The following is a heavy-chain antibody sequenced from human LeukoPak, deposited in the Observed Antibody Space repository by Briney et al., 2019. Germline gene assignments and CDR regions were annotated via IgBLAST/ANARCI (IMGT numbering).Heavy chain of an antibody. Sequence: ASVKVSCKASGYTFTSYYMHWVRQAPGQGLEWMGWISAYNGNTNYAQKLQGRVTMTTDTSTSTAYMELRSLRSDDTAVYYCARRRDYNDSSGYHDYWGQGTLVTVSS. CDR1: GYTFTSYY. V-gene: IGHV1-18*04. J-gene: IGHJ4*02. CDR2: ISAYNGNT. D-gene: IGHD3-22*01. CDR3: ARRRDYNDSSGYHDY.